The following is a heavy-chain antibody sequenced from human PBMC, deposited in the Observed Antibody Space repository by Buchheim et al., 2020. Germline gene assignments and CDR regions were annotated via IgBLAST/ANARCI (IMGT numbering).Heavy chain of an antibody. V-gene: IGHV1-8*01. Sequence: QVQLVQSGAEVKKPGASVKVSCKASGYTFTSYDINWVRQATGQGLEWMGWMNPNSGNTGYAQKFQGRVTMTRNTSISTAYMELSSLRSEDTAVYYCARGHFQHLTYYDILTGYYYYYYGMDVWGQGTT. CDR2: MNPNSGNT. CDR3: ARGHFQHLTYYDILTGYYYYYYGMDV. J-gene: IGHJ6*02. CDR1: GYTFTSYD. D-gene: IGHD3-9*01.